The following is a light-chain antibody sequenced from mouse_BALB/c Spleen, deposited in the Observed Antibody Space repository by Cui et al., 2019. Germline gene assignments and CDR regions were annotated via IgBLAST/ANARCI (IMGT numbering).Light chain of an antibody. CDR2: YAS. J-gene: IGKJ5*01. V-gene: IGKV5-43*01. CDR3: KQSNSWPQLT. CDR1: QSSSNN. Sequence: DIVLTQSPATLSVTPGDSVSLSCRASQSSSNNLNWYKQKSSGSPGILIKYASQSIAGITSRFSGSGSGKDVTLSINSVETEDFGMYFCKQSNSWPQLTFGAGTKLELK.